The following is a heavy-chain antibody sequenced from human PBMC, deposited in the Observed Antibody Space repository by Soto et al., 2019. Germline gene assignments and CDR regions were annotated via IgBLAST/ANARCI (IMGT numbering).Heavy chain of an antibody. D-gene: IGHD6-13*01. Sequence: ASVKVSCKASGYTFTSYAMHWVRQAPGQRLEWMGWINAGNGNTKYSQKFQGWVTMTRNTSISTAYMELSSLRSEDTAVYYCARGIAAGIVYYYYYMDVWGKGTTVTVSS. CDR1: GYTFTSYA. V-gene: IGHV1-3*01. J-gene: IGHJ6*03. CDR3: ARGIAAGIVYYYYYMDV. CDR2: INAGNGNT.